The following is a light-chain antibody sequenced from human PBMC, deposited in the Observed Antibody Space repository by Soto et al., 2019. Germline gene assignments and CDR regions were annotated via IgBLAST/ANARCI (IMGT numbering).Light chain of an antibody. CDR1: QDINNY. Sequence: DIQMTQSPSSLSASVGDRVTITCQASQDINNYLNWYRHKPGKAPELLNYDASNLETGVPSRFSGGGSGTDFTFTISSLQAEEIATYYCQQYGNLLCTFGDGTKVVIK. V-gene: IGKV1-33*01. CDR2: DAS. J-gene: IGKJ1*01. CDR3: QQYGNLLCT.